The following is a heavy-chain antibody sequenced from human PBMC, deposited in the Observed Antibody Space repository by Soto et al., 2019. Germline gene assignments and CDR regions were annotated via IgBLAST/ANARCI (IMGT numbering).Heavy chain of an antibody. CDR2: INAGNGHT. V-gene: IGHV1-3*01. J-gene: IGHJ4*02. CDR1: GYTFTSYA. Sequence: QVQLVQSGAEVKKPGASVKVSCKASGYTFTSYAIHWVRQAPGQRLEWMGWINAGNGHTKYSQKFQGRVTITRDTSAGTDYMKLTSLTSEDTAVYYCARDVPPVDYWGQGTLVTVSS. D-gene: IGHD3-10*02. CDR3: ARDVPPVDY.